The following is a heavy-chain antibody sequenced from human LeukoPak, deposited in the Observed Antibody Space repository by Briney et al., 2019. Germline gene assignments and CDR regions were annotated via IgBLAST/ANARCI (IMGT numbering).Heavy chain of an antibody. V-gene: IGHV4-34*01. J-gene: IGHJ4*02. CDR3: ARMTTGHDY. D-gene: IGHD4-17*01. Sequence: SETLSLTCGVSGTSFTSYYWSWIRQTPGKGLEWVGEVNHSGYTNMNPSLKSRVTISVDTSKNQFSLMMTSVTAADTAVYFCARMTTGHDYWGQGTLVTVSS. CDR1: GTSFTSYY. CDR2: VNHSGYT.